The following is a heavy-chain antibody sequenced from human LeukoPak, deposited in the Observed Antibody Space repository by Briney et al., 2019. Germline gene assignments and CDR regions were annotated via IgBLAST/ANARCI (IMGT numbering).Heavy chain of an antibody. D-gene: IGHD2-2*01. CDR3: ASSRYCSSTSCYALDYYGMDV. J-gene: IGHJ6*02. V-gene: IGHV1-69*13. CDR1: GYTFTGYY. Sequence: GASVNVSCKASGYTFTGYYIHWVRQAPGQGLEWMGGIIPIFGTANYAQKFQGRVTITADESTSTAYMELSSLRSEDTAVYYCASSRYCSSTSCYALDYYGMDVWGQGTTVTVSS. CDR2: IIPIFGTA.